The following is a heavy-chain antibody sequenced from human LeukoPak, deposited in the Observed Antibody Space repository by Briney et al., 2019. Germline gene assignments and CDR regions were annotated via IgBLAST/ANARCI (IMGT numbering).Heavy chain of an antibody. D-gene: IGHD6-19*01. V-gene: IGHV1-2*02. J-gene: IGHJ6*03. CDR1: GYTFTGYY. CDR2: INPNSGGT. Sequence: ASVTLSCKASGYTFTGYYMHWVRQAPGQGLEWMGWINPNSGGTNYAQKFQGRVTMTRDTSISTAYMELSRLRSDDTAVYYCARQPSIAVAGYYYYYMDVWGKGTTVTVSS. CDR3: ARQPSIAVAGYYYYYMDV.